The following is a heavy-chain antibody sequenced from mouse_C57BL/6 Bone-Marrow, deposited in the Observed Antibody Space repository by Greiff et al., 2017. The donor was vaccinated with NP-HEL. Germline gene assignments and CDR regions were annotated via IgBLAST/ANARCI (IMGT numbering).Heavy chain of an antibody. Sequence: EVKVVESGGGLVKPGGSLKLSCAASGFTFSSYAMSWVRQTPEKRLEWVATISDGGSYTYYPDNVKGRFTISRDNAKNNLYLQMSHLKSEDTAMYCCARDYGSSPWFAYWGQGTLVTVSA. J-gene: IGHJ3*01. CDR3: ARDYGSSPWFAY. CDR1: GFTFSSYA. V-gene: IGHV5-4*01. D-gene: IGHD1-1*01. CDR2: ISDGGSYT.